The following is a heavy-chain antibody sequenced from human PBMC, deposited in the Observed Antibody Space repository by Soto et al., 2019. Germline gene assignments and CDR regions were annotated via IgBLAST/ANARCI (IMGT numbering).Heavy chain of an antibody. V-gene: IGHV4-31*03. CDR2: VYYSGST. J-gene: IGHJ6*02. CDR3: ARVDFYCSDGMDV. D-gene: IGHD3-10*02. Sequence: QVQLQESGPGLVKPSQTLSLTCTVSGGSISSGGYYWSWIRQHPGKGLEWIGYVYYSGSTYYNPSLKSRFTISVDTSKNQFSLKLCSVTAADTAVYYCARVDFYCSDGMDVWGQGTTVTVSS. CDR1: GGSISSGGYY.